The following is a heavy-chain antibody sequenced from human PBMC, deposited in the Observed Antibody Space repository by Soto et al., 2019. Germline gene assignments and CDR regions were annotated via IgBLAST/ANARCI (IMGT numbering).Heavy chain of an antibody. D-gene: IGHD5-12*01. Sequence: ASVKVSCQASGYTFTIYGISCVLQSPLQGLEWMGWISAYNGNTNYAQKLQGRVTMTTDTSTSTAYMELRSLRSDDTAVYYCARSGYDAYYYYGMDVWGQGTTVTVSS. CDR1: GYTFTIYG. CDR2: ISAYNGNT. CDR3: ARSGYDAYYYYGMDV. V-gene: IGHV1-18*04. J-gene: IGHJ6*02.